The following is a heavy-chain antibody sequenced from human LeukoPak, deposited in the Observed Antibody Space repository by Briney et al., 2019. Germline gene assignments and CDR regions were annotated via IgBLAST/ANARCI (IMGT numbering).Heavy chain of an antibody. CDR3: AKAYDYNAFDM. J-gene: IGHJ3*02. CDR1: GFTFSSYG. D-gene: IGHD3-3*01. Sequence: GGSLRLSCAAAGFTFSSYGMHWVRQAPGKGLEWVTFIHYDGSNTYYADSVKGRFTISRDNSKNTLYLQMNSLRAEDTAVYYCAKAYDYNAFDMWGQGTMVTVSS. V-gene: IGHV3-30*02. CDR2: IHYDGSNT.